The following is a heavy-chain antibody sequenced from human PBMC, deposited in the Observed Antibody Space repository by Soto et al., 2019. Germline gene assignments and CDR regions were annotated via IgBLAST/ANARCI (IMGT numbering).Heavy chain of an antibody. J-gene: IGHJ5*02. Sequence: PGGSLRLSCAASGFTFSSHAMNWVRQASGKGLEWVSYISKSGGTIYYADSVKGRFTISRDKARNALYLQMNSLRDEDTAVYYCSSDVEIRNLLDLWGQGSLVPGSA. CDR1: GFTFSSHA. V-gene: IGHV3-48*02. CDR2: ISKSGGTI. CDR3: SSDVEIRNLLDL.